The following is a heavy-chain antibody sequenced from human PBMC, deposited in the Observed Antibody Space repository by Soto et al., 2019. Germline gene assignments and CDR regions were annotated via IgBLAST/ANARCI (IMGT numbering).Heavy chain of an antibody. CDR2: TYYRSKGYY. CDR1: GDSVTGNTAG. D-gene: IGHD3-10*01. CDR3: ATGTLVRGGYFVHV. V-gene: IGHV6-1*01. J-gene: IGHJ6*04. Sequence: SQTLSLTCVISGDSVTGNTAGWNWIRQSPSRGLEWLGRTYYRSKGYYDYAGSVKGRMTINPDTSRNQFSLQLNSVSPEDTAVYYCATGTLVRGGYFVHVWGEGTPVTVSS.